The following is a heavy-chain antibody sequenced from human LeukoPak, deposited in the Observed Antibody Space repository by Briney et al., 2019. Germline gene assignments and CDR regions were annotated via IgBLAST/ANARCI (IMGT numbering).Heavy chain of an antibody. CDR2: IYPDDSDT. J-gene: IGHJ3*01. CDR1: GYSFIDYW. Sequence: GESLKISCKAFGYSFIDYWIAWVRQMPGKGLEWIGIIYPDDSDTTYSPSFQGQVTISADTSISTAYLHWSSLRASDTAMYYCARPHSGTPDAFGFWGQGTMVTVSS. V-gene: IGHV5-51*01. D-gene: IGHD1-1*01. CDR3: ARPHSGTPDAFGF.